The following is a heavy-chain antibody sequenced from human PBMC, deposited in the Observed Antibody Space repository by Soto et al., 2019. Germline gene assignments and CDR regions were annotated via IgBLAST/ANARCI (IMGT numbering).Heavy chain of an antibody. CDR3: ARSLYGLDY. J-gene: IGHJ4*02. D-gene: IGHD3-10*01. CDR2: ISSSSNTI. Sequence: PGGSLRLSCAVSGFTFSRYTVNWVRQTPRKGLEWVSYISSSSNTIYYADSVKGRFTVSTDNAKNSLYLQMNSLRDEDTAVYYCARSLYGLDYWSQGTLVTVSS. V-gene: IGHV3-48*02. CDR1: GFTFSRYT.